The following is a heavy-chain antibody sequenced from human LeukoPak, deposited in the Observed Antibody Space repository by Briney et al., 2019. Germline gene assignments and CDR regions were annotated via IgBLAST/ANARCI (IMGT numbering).Heavy chain of an antibody. Sequence: SETLSLTCTVSGGSISNNSDYWGWLRQPPGKGLEWIGSIYYSATTFYNPSLKSRVTISVDTSKNQFSLRLSSVTAADTAVYYCARLTRTTAAGSIPFDYWGQGTLVIVSS. D-gene: IGHD6-13*01. CDR2: IYYSATT. J-gene: IGHJ4*02. CDR1: GGSISNNSDY. CDR3: ARLTRTTAAGSIPFDY. V-gene: IGHV4-39*01.